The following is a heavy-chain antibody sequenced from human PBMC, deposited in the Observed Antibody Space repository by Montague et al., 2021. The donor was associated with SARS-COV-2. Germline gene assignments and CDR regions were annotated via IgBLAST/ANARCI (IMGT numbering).Heavy chain of an antibody. Sequence: SLSLSWSASGFTFSTYAIHWVRQAPGKGLEWVAIMSHDGNYEHYADSVKGRFTISRDSSKNTLHLQMNSLTAEDTAVYYCAVQPRDSSAWHPFDHWGQGTLVTVSS. J-gene: IGHJ4*02. CDR1: GFTFSTYA. D-gene: IGHD6-19*01. CDR2: MSHDGNYE. CDR3: AVQPRDSSAWHPFDH. V-gene: IGHV3-33*01.